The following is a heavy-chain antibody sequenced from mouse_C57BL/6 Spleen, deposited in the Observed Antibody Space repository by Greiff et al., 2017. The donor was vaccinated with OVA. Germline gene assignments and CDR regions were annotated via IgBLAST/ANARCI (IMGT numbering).Heavy chain of an antibody. V-gene: IGHV1-55*01. J-gene: IGHJ1*03. Sequence: QVQLQQPGAELVKPGASVKMSCKASGYTFTSYWITWVKQRPGQGLEWIGDIYPGSGSTNYNEKFKSKATLTVDTSSSTAYMQLSSLTSEDSAVYYCARYPLITTVVEGYFEVWGTGTTVTVSS. CDR3: ARYPLITTVVEGYFEV. CDR2: IYPGSGST. D-gene: IGHD1-1*01. CDR1: GYTFTSYW.